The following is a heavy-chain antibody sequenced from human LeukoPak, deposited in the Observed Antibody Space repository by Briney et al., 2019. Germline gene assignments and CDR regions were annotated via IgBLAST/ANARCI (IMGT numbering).Heavy chain of an antibody. CDR3: ARLVGAPPDV. Sequence: PSETLSLTCTVSGGSISSSSYYWGWIRQPPGKGLEWIGSIYYSGSTYYNPSLKSRVTISVDTSKNQFSLKLSSVTAADTAVYYCARLVGAPPDVWGKGTTVTVSS. J-gene: IGHJ6*04. V-gene: IGHV4-39*01. D-gene: IGHD1-26*01. CDR1: GGSISSSSYY. CDR2: IYYSGST.